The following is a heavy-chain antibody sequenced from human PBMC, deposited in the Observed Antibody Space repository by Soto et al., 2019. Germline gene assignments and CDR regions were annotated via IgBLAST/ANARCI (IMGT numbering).Heavy chain of an antibody. J-gene: IGHJ4*02. CDR1: GDSISGSPYY. D-gene: IGHD6-13*01. Sequence: XLQESGPGLVMPSQTLSLTCSVSGDSISGSPYYWGWIRQPPGKRLEWIGSIFHDGYIVYTPSLKSRVTISVDTSKNQFSLKLTSVVAADTAIYFCARLQTAVPHYWGQGILVTVSS. CDR3: ARLQTAVPHY. V-gene: IGHV4-39*01. CDR2: IFHDGYI.